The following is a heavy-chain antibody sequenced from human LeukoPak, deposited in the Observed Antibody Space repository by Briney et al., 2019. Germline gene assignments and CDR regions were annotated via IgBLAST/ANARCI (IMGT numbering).Heavy chain of an antibody. V-gene: IGHV1-69*13. D-gene: IGHD5-12*01. CDR1: GGTFSSYA. J-gene: IGHJ4*02. CDR2: IIPIFGPA. CDR3: ATVSGYDSPYYFDY. Sequence: SVKVSCKASGGTFSSYAISWVRQAPGQGLEWMGGIIPIFGPANYAQKFQGRVAITADESTSTAYMELSSLRSEDTAVYYCATVSGYDSPYYFDYWGQGTLVTVSS.